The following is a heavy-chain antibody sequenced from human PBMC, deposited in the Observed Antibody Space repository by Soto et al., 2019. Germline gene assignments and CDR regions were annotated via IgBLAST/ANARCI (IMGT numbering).Heavy chain of an antibody. Sequence: QVQLVESGGGVVQPGRSLRLSCAASGFTFSSYAMHWVRQAPGKGLEWVAVISYDGSNKYYADSVKGRFTISRDNSKNTLYLQMNSLRAEDTAVYYCARATSLVNYDFWSFLDYWGQGTLVTVSS. V-gene: IGHV3-30-3*01. CDR3: ARATSLVNYDFWSFLDY. CDR2: ISYDGSNK. J-gene: IGHJ4*02. D-gene: IGHD3-3*01. CDR1: GFTFSSYA.